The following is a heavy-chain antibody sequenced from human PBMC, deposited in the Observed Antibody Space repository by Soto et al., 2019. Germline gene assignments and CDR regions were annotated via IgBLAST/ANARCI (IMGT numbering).Heavy chain of an antibody. CDR3: AREGTAAALDY. D-gene: IGHD6-13*01. V-gene: IGHV3-21*01. CDR1: GFTFSSYS. J-gene: IGHJ4*02. Sequence: EVQLVESGGGLVKPGGSLRLSCAASGFTFSSYSMNWVRQAPGKGLEWVSSISSSSSYIYYADSVKGRFTISRDNAKNSLYLQVNSLRAEDTAVYYCAREGTAAALDYWGQGTLVTVSS. CDR2: ISSSSSYI.